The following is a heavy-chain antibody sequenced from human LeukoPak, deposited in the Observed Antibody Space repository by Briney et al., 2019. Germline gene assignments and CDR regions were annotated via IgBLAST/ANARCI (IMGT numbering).Heavy chain of an antibody. Sequence: SGTLSLTCTLSGGSISSYYWSWLRQPPGKGVEWIGNIYDRGSTKYNPSLKSRVTISVDTSKNQFSLRLSSVTAADTAVYYCARGRTFDNWGQGTLVTVSS. J-gene: IGHJ4*02. CDR1: GGSISSYY. CDR2: IYDRGST. V-gene: IGHV4-59*01. CDR3: ARGRTFDN.